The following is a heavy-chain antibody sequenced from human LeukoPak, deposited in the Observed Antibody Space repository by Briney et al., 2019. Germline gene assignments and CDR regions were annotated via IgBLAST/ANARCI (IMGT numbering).Heavy chain of an antibody. CDR3: ARDLRGPTDY. CDR2: IWYDGSNK. J-gene: IGHJ4*02. CDR1: GFTFSSYS. Sequence: PGGSLRLSCAASGFTFSSYSMSWVRQAPGKGLEWVAVIWYDGSNKYYADSVKGRFTISRDNSKNTLYLQMNSLRAEDTAVYYCARDLRGPTDYWGQGTLVTVSS. D-gene: IGHD3-16*01. V-gene: IGHV3-33*08.